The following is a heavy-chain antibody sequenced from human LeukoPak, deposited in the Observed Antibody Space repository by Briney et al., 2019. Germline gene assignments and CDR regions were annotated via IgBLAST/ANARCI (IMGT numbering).Heavy chain of an antibody. CDR2: IYHSGST. J-gene: IGHJ4*02. CDR1: GGSISSGGYS. V-gene: IGHV4-30-2*01. D-gene: IGHD3-22*01. Sequence: SETLSLTCAVSGGSISSGGYSWSWIRQPPGKGLEWIGYIYHSGSTYYNPSLKSRVTISVDRSKNQFSLKLSSVTAADTAVYYCARSRGVIVVAEYYFDYWGQGTLVTVSS. CDR3: ARSRGVIVVAEYYFDY.